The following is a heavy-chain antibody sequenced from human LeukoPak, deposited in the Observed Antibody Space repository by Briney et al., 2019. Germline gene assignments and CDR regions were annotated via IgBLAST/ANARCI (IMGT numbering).Heavy chain of an antibody. J-gene: IGHJ6*03. V-gene: IGHV4-59*01. D-gene: IGHD3-3*01. CDR3: ARTRRSGYDATYFYYYMDV. CDR2: IHFSGST. CDR1: SDSISDDY. Sequence: SETLSLTCTVSSDSISDDYWSWIRRSPGKGLEYIGNIHFSGSTNYNPSLKSRVTISVDTSKNHFSLKLTSLTAADTAVYYCARTRRSGYDATYFYYYMDVWGQGTTVTVSS.